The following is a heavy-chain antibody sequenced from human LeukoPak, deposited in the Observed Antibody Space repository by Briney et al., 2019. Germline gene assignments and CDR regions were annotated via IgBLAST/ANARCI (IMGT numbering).Heavy chain of an antibody. D-gene: IGHD4-11*01. V-gene: IGHV1-2*02. Sequence: ASVKVSCKASGYTFTGYYMHWVRQAPGQGLEWMGWINPNSGGTNYAQKFQGRVTMTRDTSISTAYMELSRLRSDDTAVYYCARSYIYSNYLIDYWGQGTLVTVSS. CDR3: ARSYIYSNYLIDY. CDR2: INPNSGGT. J-gene: IGHJ4*02. CDR1: GYTFTGYY.